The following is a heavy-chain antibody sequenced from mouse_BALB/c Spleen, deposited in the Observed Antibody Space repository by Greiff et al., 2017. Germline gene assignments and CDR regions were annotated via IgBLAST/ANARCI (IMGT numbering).Heavy chain of an antibody. CDR2: ISSGGSYT. Sequence: EVQGVESGGGLVKPGGSLKLSCAASGFTFSSYAMSWVRQSPEKRLEWVAEISSGGSYTYYPDTVTGRFTISRDNAKNTLYLEMSSLRSEDTAMYYCARGGLLGSSPSDYWGQGTTLTVSS. J-gene: IGHJ2*01. CDR1: GFTFSSYA. CDR3: ARGGLLGSSPSDY. V-gene: IGHV5-9-4*01. D-gene: IGHD1-1*01.